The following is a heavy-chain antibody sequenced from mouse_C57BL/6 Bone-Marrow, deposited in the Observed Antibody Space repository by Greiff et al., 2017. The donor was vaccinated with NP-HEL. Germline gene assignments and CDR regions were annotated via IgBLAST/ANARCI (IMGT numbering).Heavy chain of an antibody. J-gene: IGHJ4*01. V-gene: IGHV5-4*01. Sequence: VQLQQSGGGLVKPGGSLKLSCAASGFTFSSYAMSWVRQTPEKRLEWVATISDGGSYTYYPDNVKGRFTISRDNAKNNLYLQMSHLKSEDTAMYYCARGPYYYAMDYWGQGTSVTVSS. CDR3: ARGPYYYAMDY. CDR1: GFTFSSYA. CDR2: ISDGGSYT.